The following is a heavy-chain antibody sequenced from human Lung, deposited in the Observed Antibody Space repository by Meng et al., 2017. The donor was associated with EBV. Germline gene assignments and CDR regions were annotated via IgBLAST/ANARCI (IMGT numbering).Heavy chain of an antibody. CDR1: GGSFSGSFIGYY. CDR3: ARSTFDY. J-gene: IGHJ4*02. V-gene: IGHV4-34*01. CDR2: INDSGST. Sequence: QAQLHQCGPGLCKPSATRDLPGAGYGGSFSGSFIGYYGSWFRQAQGKRLDWIGEINDSGSTDYNPSLKSRLTISVDRSKSQFSLELSSVTAADTAVYYCARSTFDYWGQGTLVTVSS. D-gene: IGHD1-26*01.